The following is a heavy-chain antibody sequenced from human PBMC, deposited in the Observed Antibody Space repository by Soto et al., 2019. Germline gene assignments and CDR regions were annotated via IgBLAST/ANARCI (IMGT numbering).Heavy chain of an antibody. V-gene: IGHV1-69*01. CDR1: GDTFNSYV. D-gene: IGHD3-16*01. CDR3: SRGSIGVRGADH. Sequence: QVQLVQSGAEVKRPGSSVKVSCESSGDTFNSYVISWVRQAPGQGLEWMGGIIPIMGVTHYAQKFQGRVTISAVGAPGTADLQFAKQGFEGMALYVSSRGSIGVRGADHSGQGVLVTGSS. J-gene: IGHJ4*02. CDR2: IIPIMGVT.